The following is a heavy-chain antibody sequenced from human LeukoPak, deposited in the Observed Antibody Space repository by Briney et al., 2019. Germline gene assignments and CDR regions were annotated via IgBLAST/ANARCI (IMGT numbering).Heavy chain of an antibody. CDR1: GGSISSSTFY. CDR3: ARDFSSSSAVYYYYYMDV. CDR2: IYYSGST. D-gene: IGHD6-6*01. V-gene: IGHV4-39*07. Sequence: SETLSLTCTVSGGSISSSTFYWGWIRQPPGKGLEWIGTIYYSGSTYYNPSLKSRVTISVDTSENQFSLKLSSVTAADTAVYYCARDFSSSSAVYYYYYMDVWGKGTTVTVSS. J-gene: IGHJ6*03.